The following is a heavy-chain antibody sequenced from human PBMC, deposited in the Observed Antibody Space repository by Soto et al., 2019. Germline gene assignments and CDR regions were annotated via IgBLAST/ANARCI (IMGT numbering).Heavy chain of an antibody. D-gene: IGHD3-3*01. V-gene: IGHV1-69*12. J-gene: IGHJ6*02. CDR3: AGGGAIFGVVIYYYYGMDV. CDR2: IIPIFGTA. Sequence: QVQLVQSGAEVKKPGSSVKVSCKASGGTFSSYAISWVRQAPGQGLEWMGGIIPIFGTANYAQKFQGRVTITADESTSTAYMELSSLRSEDTAVYYWAGGGAIFGVVIYYYYGMDVWGQGTTVTVSS. CDR1: GGTFSSYA.